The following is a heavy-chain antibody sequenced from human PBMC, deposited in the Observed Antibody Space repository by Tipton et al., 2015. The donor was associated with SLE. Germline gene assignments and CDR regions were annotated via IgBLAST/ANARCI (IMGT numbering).Heavy chain of an antibody. CDR2: IYYSGST. V-gene: IGHV4-31*03. J-gene: IGHJ2*01. CDR1: GGSISSGGYY. D-gene: IGHD3-3*01. Sequence: LRLSCTVSGGSISSGGYYWSWIRQHPGKGLEWIGYIYYSGSTYYNPSLKSRVTISVDTSKNQFSLKLSSVTAADTAVYYCARGPGYDFWSPWYFDLWGRGTLVTGAS. CDR3: ARGPGYDFWSPWYFDL.